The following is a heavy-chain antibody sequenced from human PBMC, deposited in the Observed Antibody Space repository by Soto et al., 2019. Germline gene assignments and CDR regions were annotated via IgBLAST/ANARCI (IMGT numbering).Heavy chain of an antibody. V-gene: IGHV4-39*01. CDR2: IYYSGST. D-gene: IGHD3-9*01. CDR3: ERTYFRTSDGLRPFDP. J-gene: IGHJ5*02. CDR1: GGSISSSSYY. Sequence: SETLSLTCTVSGGSISSSSYYWGWIRQPPGKGLEWIGSIYYSGSTYYNPSLKSRVTISVDTSKNQFSLKLSSVTAADTAVYYCERTYFRTSDGLRPFDPWGQGTLVTVSS.